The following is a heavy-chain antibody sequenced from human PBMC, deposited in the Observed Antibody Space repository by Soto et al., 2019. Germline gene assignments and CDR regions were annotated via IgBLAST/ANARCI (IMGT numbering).Heavy chain of an antibody. D-gene: IGHD3-22*01. CDR1: GGSISSYY. CDR2: IYYSGST. Sequence: PSETLSLTCTVSGGSISSYYWSWIRQPPGKGLEWIGYIYYSGSTNYNPSLKSRVTISVDTSKNQSSLKLSSVTAADTAVYYCARDRYYYDSSGYYYGMDVWGQGTTATGSS. CDR3: ARDRYYYDSSGYYYGMDV. V-gene: IGHV4-59*01. J-gene: IGHJ6*02.